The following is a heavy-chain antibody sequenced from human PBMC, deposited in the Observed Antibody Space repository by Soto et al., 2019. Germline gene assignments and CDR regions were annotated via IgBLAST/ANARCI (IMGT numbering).Heavy chain of an antibody. V-gene: IGHV4-30-2*01. D-gene: IGHD3-22*01. CDR1: GGSSSSGGYS. CDR3: ASVGYDRSGQAYFQH. J-gene: IGHJ1*01. CDR2: IYHSGSS. Sequence: PXEALSVTCTVSGGSSSSGGYSWSCIRQPPGKGLEWIGYIYHSGSSYYNPSLKSRVTISVDRSKNQFSLKLSSVTAADTAVYYCASVGYDRSGQAYFQHSGQGTLVTVSS.